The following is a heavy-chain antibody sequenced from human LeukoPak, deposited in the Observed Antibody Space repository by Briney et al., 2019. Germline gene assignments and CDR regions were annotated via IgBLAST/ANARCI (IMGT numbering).Heavy chain of an antibody. CDR3: ARDRGVGARYYYYYYGMDV. Sequence: PSETLSLTCTVSGGSISSYYWSWIRQPPGKGLEWIGYIYYSGSTNYNPSLKSRVTISVDTSKNQFSLKLSSVTAADTAVYYCARDRGVGARYYYYYYGMDVWGQGTTVTVSS. J-gene: IGHJ6*02. V-gene: IGHV4-59*01. CDR2: IYYSGST. D-gene: IGHD1-26*01. CDR1: GGSISSYY.